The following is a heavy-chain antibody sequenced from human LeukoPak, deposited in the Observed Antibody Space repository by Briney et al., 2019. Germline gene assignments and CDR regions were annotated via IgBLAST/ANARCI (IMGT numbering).Heavy chain of an antibody. V-gene: IGHV3-48*03. CDR2: ISSSGSTI. Sequence: GGSLRLSCAASGFTFSSYEMNWVRQAPGKGLEWVSYISSSGSTIYYADSVKGRFTISRDNAKNSLYLQMNSLRAEDTAVYYCARPRGGFGGNSEGFDYWGQGTLVTVSS. D-gene: IGHD4-23*01. CDR3: ARPRGGFGGNSEGFDY. CDR1: GFTFSSYE. J-gene: IGHJ4*02.